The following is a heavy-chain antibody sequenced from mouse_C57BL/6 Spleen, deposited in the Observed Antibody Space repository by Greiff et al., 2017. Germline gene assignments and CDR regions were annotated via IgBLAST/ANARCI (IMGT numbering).Heavy chain of an antibody. Sequence: VQLQQPGAEIVMPGASVKLSCKASGYTFTSYWMHWVKQRPGQGLEWIGEIDLSDSYTNYNQKFKGKSTLTVDQSSSPAYMQLSSLTSEDSAVYYCARSLRGYGSSPWFAYRGQGTLVTVSA. CDR3: ARSLRGYGSSPWFAY. V-gene: IGHV1-69*01. J-gene: IGHJ3*01. D-gene: IGHD1-1*01. CDR2: IDLSDSYT. CDR1: GYTFTSYW.